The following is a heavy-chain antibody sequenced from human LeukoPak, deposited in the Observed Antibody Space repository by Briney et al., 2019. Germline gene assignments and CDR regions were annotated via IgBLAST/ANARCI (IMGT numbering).Heavy chain of an antibody. V-gene: IGHV3-33*01. J-gene: IGHJ3*02. CDR2: IWYDGTNE. D-gene: IGHD3-3*01. CDR3: VRDLDQNDFWSGYWPDAFDS. Sequence: GRSLRLSCAASGFTFSSYGMHWVRQAPGKGLEWVAVIWYDGTNEYYADSVKGRFTISRDNSRNTLYLQMSRLRAEDTALYYCVRDLDQNDFWSGYWPDAFDSWGQGTMVFVSS. CDR1: GFTFSSYG.